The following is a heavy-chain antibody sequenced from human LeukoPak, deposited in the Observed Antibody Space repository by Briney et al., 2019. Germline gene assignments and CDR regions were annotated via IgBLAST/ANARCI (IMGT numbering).Heavy chain of an antibody. V-gene: IGHV4-59*12. CDR2: IYYSGST. J-gene: IGHJ5*02. CDR1: GGSISSYY. D-gene: IGHD2-8*01. CDR3: AGTPYCTNGICYIKNWFDP. Sequence: SETLSLTCTVSGGSISSYYWSWIRQPPGKGLECIGYIYYSGSTNYNPSLKSRVTISVDTSKNQFSLKVSSVTAADTALYYCAGTPYCTNGICYIKNWFDPWGQGTLVTVSS.